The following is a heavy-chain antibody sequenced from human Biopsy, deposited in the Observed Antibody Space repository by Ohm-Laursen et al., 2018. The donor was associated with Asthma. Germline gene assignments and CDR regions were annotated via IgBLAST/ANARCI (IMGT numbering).Heavy chain of an antibody. CDR2: IYWDDYN. Sequence: TQTLTLTRSFSGFSLRTPGVGVGWIRQSPGKALEWLALIYWDDYNLFRPSLKRRLTIAKDPSKNQVVLTMTKMDPVDSGTYYCALSQDSGFDDHSPSWFDPWGQGTLVTVSS. J-gene: IGHJ5*02. CDR3: ALSQDSGFDDHSPSWFDP. CDR1: GFSLRTPGVG. D-gene: IGHD3-9*01. V-gene: IGHV2-5*02.